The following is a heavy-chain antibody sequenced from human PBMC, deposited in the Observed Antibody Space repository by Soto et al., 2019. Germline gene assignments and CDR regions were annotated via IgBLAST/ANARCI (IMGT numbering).Heavy chain of an antibody. CDR2: MNPNSGNT. CDR1: GYTFTSYD. V-gene: IGHV1-8*01. CDR3: ASYSGYVYCPYYYYNDMDV. Sequence: QVQLVQSGAEVKKPGASVKVSCKASGYTFTSYDINWVRQATGQVLEWMGWMNPNSGNTGYAQKFQGRVSMTRNTSISTAYMELSSLRSEDTAVYYCASYSGYVYCPYYYYNDMDVWGKGTTVTVSS. D-gene: IGHD5-12*01. J-gene: IGHJ6*03.